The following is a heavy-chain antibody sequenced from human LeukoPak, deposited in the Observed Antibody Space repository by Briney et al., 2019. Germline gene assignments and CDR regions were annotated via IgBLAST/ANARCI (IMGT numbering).Heavy chain of an antibody. J-gene: IGHJ6*04. CDR3: ARGGYYGSGSYTVDV. Sequence: SETLSLTCIASGGSISGYYWNWIRQPAGKGLEWIGRMYTSGSTNYNPSLRSRVTMSVDTSKNQFSLRLSSVTAADTAVYYCARGGYYGSGSYTVDVWGKGTTVTVSS. D-gene: IGHD3-10*01. CDR1: GGSISGYY. CDR2: MYTSGST. V-gene: IGHV4-4*07.